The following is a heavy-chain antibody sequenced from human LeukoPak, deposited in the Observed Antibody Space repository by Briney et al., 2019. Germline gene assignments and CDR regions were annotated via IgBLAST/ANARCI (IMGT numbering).Heavy chain of an antibody. D-gene: IGHD5-12*01. J-gene: IGHJ4*02. V-gene: IGHV1-18*01. Sequence: GASVKVSCKASGYTFTSYGISWVRQAPGQGLEWMGWISAYNGNTNYAQKLQGRVTMTTDTSTSAAYMELRSLSSDDTAVYYCGTVGSSGLLRHDYWGQGTLVTVSS. CDR2: ISAYNGNT. CDR3: GTVGSSGLLRHDY. CDR1: GYTFTSYG.